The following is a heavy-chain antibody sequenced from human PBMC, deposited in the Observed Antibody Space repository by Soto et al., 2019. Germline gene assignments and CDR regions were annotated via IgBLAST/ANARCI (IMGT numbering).Heavy chain of an antibody. CDR2: IIPIFGTA. V-gene: IGHV1-69*06. CDR1: GGTFSSYA. D-gene: IGHD6-13*01. J-gene: IGHJ4*02. CDR3: ASDSSMNGDHYAGNPFDF. Sequence: SVKVSCKASGGTFSSYAISWVRQAPGQGLEWMGGIIPIFGTANYAQKFQGRVTITADKSTSTAYMELSSLRSEDTAVYYCASDSSMNGDHYAGNPFDFSGQGTL.